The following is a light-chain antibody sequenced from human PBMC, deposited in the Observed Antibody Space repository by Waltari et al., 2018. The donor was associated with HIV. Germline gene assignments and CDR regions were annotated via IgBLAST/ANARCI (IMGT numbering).Light chain of an antibody. CDR3: AAYAGNNIVI. Sequence: QSALTQPPSASGSPGQSVTVSCTGTSSDIGYFNYVSWYQQHPGKAPKLLIYADNKRPSGVPDRFSASKSGATASLTVSGLLAEDEADYYCAAYAGNNIVIFGGGTKVTV. CDR1: SSDIGYFNY. CDR2: ADN. V-gene: IGLV2-8*01. J-gene: IGLJ2*01.